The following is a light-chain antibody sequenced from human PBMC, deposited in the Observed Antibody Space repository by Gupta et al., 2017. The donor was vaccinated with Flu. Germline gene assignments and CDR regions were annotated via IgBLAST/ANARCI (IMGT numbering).Light chain of an antibody. J-gene: IGKJ4*01. CDR3: QQYNKWPLT. Sequence: VMTQSPATLSVSPGERVTLSCRASQRISSNLAWYQQKPGQAPRLLIYGASTRATGIPARLSGSGSGTEFTLTISSLQSEDFAIYHCQQYNKWPLTFGGGTKVEIK. V-gene: IGKV3-15*01. CDR1: QRISSN. CDR2: GAS.